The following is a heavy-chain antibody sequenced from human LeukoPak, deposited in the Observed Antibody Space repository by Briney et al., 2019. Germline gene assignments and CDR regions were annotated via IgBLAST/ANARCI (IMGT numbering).Heavy chain of an antibody. CDR1: GFTFSSYA. V-gene: IGHV3-23*01. J-gene: IGHJ4*02. D-gene: IGHD2-15*01. CDR2: ISDSGGST. CDR3: AKDPRADIVAVVAAPYY. Sequence: GGSLRLSCAASGFTFSSYAMSWVRQALGKGLEWVSAISDSGGSTYYAGSVKGRFTISRDNSKNTLYLQMNSLRAEDTAVYYCAKDPRADIVAVVAAPYYWGQGTLVTVSS.